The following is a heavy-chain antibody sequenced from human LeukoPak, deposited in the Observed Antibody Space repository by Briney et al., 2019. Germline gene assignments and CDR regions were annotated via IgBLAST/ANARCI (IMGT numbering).Heavy chain of an antibody. D-gene: IGHD5-12*01. CDR2: ISTGGRTI. CDR1: GFTFSSYE. CDR3: GRGRGGSGYDTNWFDP. V-gene: IGHV3-48*03. Sequence: RPGGSLRLSCAASGFTFSSYEMTWVRQSPGKGLEWISYISTGGRTIYYADSVKGRFTISRDNAKNSLYLQMNSLRAEDTAVYYCGRGRGGSGYDTNWFDPWGQGTLVTVSS. J-gene: IGHJ5*02.